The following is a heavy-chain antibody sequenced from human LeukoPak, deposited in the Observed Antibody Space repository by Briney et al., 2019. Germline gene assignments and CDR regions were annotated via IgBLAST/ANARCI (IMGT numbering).Heavy chain of an antibody. CDR1: GFTFSSYS. V-gene: IGHV3-21*01. J-gene: IGHJ4*02. CDR3: ARVTYYYGSGRSWYFDY. D-gene: IGHD3-10*01. CDR2: ISSSSSYI. Sequence: GGSLRLSCAASGFTFSSYSMNWVRQAPGKGLEWVSSISSSSSYIYYADSVKGRFTISRDNAKNSLYLQMNSLRAEDTAVYYCARVTYYYGSGRSWYFDYWGQGTLVTVSS.